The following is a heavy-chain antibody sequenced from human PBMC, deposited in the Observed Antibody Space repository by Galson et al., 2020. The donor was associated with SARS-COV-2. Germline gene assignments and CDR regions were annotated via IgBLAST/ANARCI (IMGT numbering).Heavy chain of an antibody. CDR2: TYYRFKCNY. CDR1: VDRVSINTAA. D-gene: IGHD2-15*01. Sequence: SQTLSLTSAIPVDRVSINTAAWHWVRQSPSRCLEWPAWTYYRFKCNYDYARSVNSRSTIHPDTSKNQFSLQLNSVTPGDTAVYYCDCDCKDGRRPRCHSRAMDVWGQGTTVIVSS. J-gene: IGHJ6*02. V-gene: IGHV6-1*01. CDR3: DCDCKDGRRPRCHSRAMDV.